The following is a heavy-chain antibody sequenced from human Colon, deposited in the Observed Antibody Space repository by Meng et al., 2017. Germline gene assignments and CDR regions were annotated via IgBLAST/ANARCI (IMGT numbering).Heavy chain of an antibody. J-gene: IGHJ5*01. D-gene: IGHD2-15*01. CDR1: CGSITSGGYY. CDR2: IDHSGTT. V-gene: IGHV4-31*03. Sequence: QVQLLESGPWLVKPSQTLSLTCNVSCGSITSGGYYWSWIRQHPGKGLEWIGYIDHSGTTYDYPSLKTRLTMSVDTSKNQFSLKLTSVTAADTAVYYCARVVSLVVKGNWFDSWGQGTLVTVSS. CDR3: ARVVSLVVKGNWFDS.